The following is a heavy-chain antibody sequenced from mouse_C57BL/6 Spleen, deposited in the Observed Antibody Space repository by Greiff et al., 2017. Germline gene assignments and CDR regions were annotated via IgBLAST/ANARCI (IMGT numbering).Heavy chain of an antibody. D-gene: IGHD2-5*01. CDR3: AREHYSNWYFDV. V-gene: IGHV5-4*01. CDR2: ISDGGSYT. CDR1: GFTFSSYA. J-gene: IGHJ1*03. Sequence: EVMLVESGGGLVKPGGSLKLSCAASGFTFSSYAMSWVRQTPEKRLEWVATISDGGSYTYYPDNVKGRFTISRDNAKNNLYLQMSHLKSEDTAMYYCAREHYSNWYFDVWGTGTTVTVSS.